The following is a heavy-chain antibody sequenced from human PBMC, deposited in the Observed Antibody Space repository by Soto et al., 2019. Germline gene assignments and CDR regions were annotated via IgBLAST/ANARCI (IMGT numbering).Heavy chain of an antibody. Sequence: PGGSLRLSCAASGFTFSSYAVHWVRQPTGKGLEWVSVIGSAGDTYYPGSVKGRFTISRENAKNSLYLQMNSLRAEDTAVYYCARGYLGSFDYWGQGTLLTVSS. CDR2: IGSAGDT. V-gene: IGHV3-13*01. CDR1: GFTFSSYA. J-gene: IGHJ4*02. D-gene: IGHD3-10*01. CDR3: ARGYLGSFDY.